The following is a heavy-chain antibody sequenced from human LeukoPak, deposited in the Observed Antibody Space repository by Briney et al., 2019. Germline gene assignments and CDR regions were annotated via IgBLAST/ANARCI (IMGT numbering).Heavy chain of an antibody. V-gene: IGHV1-69*13. Sequence: ASVKVSCKASGYTFISYGISWVRQAPGQGLEWMGGIIPIFGTANYAQKFQGRVTITADESTSTAYMELSSLRSEDTAVYYCARNPAEPYYYGSSGYYRVYFDYWGQGTLVTVSS. D-gene: IGHD3-22*01. CDR3: ARNPAEPYYYGSSGYYRVYFDY. CDR1: GYTFISYG. CDR2: IIPIFGTA. J-gene: IGHJ4*02.